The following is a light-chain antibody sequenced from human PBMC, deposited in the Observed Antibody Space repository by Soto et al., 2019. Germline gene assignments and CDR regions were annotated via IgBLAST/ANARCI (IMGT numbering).Light chain of an antibody. CDR2: WAS. V-gene: IGKV4-1*01. CDR3: QQYHDTPRT. J-gene: IGKJ1*01. Sequence: DIVMTQSPDSLAVSLGERATINCKSSQSILYNSNNKNYLAWYQQKAGQPPKLLIYWASTRESGVPDRFSGSGSGKDVTLTISSLQAEDVSVYYCQQYHDTPRTFGQGTKVEIK. CDR1: QSILYNSNNKNY.